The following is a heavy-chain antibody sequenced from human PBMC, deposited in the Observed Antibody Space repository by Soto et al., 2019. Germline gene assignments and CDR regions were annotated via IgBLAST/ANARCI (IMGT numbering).Heavy chain of an antibody. J-gene: IGHJ4*02. Sequence: EVQLVESGGGLVQPGGSLKLSCAASGFTFSGSAMHWVRQASGKGLEWVGRITSKGHNYATAYAASVKGRFTISRDDSKNTAFLQMNSLKTEDTAVFYCVAGGRPGTYYFGSWGQGTLVTVSS. CDR1: GFTFSGSA. D-gene: IGHD2-8*02. CDR2: ITSKGHNYAT. V-gene: IGHV3-73*01. CDR3: VAGGRPGTYYFGS.